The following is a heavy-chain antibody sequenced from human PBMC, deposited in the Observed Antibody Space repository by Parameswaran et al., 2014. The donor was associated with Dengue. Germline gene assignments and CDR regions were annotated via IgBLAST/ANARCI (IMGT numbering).Heavy chain of an antibody. J-gene: IGHJ5*02. CDR2: ISYDGSNK. CDR3: ASGPGGWYDSWFDP. Sequence: MPGVRQAPGKGLEWVAVISYDGSNKYYADSVKGRFTISRDNSKNTLYLQMNSLRAEDTAVYYCASGPGGWYDSWFDPWGQGTLVTVSS. D-gene: IGHD6-19*01. V-gene: IGHV3-30-3*01.